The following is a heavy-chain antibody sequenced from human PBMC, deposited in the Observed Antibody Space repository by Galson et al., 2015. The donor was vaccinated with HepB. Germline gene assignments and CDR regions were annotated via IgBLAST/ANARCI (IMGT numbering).Heavy chain of an antibody. J-gene: IGHJ4*02. CDR2: INPSGGST. D-gene: IGHD3-10*01. CDR1: GYTFTSYY. V-gene: IGHV1-46*01. Sequence: SVKVSCKASGYTFTSYYMHWVRQAPGQGLEWMGIINPSGGSTSYAQKLQGRVTMTTDTSTSTAYMELRSLRSDDTAVYYCARDGYGSGSYSDYWGQGTLVTVSS. CDR3: ARDGYGSGSYSDY.